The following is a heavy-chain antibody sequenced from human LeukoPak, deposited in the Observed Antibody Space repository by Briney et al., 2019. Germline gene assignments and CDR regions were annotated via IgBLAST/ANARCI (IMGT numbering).Heavy chain of an antibody. D-gene: IGHD6-19*01. V-gene: IGHV3-23*01. Sequence: GGSLRLSCAASGFTFSSYAMNWVRQAPGKGLEWVSVLSSGGGSTYYADSVKGRFTVSRDNSENTMYLQMNSLTAEDTAVYYCANRAVAGTRPFDYWGQGTLVTVSS. J-gene: IGHJ4*02. CDR1: GFTFSSYA. CDR3: ANRAVAGTRPFDY. CDR2: LSSGGGST.